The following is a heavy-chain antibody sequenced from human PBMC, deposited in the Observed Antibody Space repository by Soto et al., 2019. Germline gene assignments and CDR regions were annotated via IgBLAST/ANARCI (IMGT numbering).Heavy chain of an antibody. CDR3: ARGNERGGYSYGHYYYYMDV. J-gene: IGHJ6*03. Sequence: ASVKVSCKASGYTFTSYDINWVRQATGQGLEWMGWMNPNSGNTGYAQKFQGRVTMTRNTSISTAYMELSSLRSEDTAVYYCARGNERGGYSYGHYYYYMDVWGKGTTVTVSS. CDR2: MNPNSGNT. CDR1: GYTFTSYD. D-gene: IGHD5-18*01. V-gene: IGHV1-8*01.